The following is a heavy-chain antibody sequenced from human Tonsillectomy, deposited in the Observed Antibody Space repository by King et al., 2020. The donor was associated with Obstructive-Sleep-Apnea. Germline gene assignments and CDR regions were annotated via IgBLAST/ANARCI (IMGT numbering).Heavy chain of an antibody. V-gene: IGHV3-30*04. CDR1: GFTFKTYA. D-gene: IGHD1-26*01. Sequence: VQLVESGGGVVQPGRSLRLSCAASGFTFKTYAMHWVRQAPGKGLEWVALISSDEINKYYADSVKGRFTISKDNSKNTLYLEMNSLRPEDTAVYYCARPQWELAYYYGLDVWDQGTTVTVSS. J-gene: IGHJ6*02. CDR3: ARPQWELAYYYGLDV. CDR2: ISSDEINK.